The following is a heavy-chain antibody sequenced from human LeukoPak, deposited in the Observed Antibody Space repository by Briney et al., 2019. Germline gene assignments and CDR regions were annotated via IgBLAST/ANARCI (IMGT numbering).Heavy chain of an antibody. J-gene: IGHJ4*02. V-gene: IGHV3-23*01. CDR2: ISGSGSST. Sequence: GGSLRLSCAASGFTFSSYAMSWVRQAPGEGLQWVSGISGSGSSTYYADSVRGRFTISRDNSKNTLYLQMNSLRAEDTAVYYCARDLIVGTTYFDYWGQGTLVTVSS. CDR1: GFTFSSYA. CDR3: ARDLIVGTTYFDY. D-gene: IGHD1-26*01.